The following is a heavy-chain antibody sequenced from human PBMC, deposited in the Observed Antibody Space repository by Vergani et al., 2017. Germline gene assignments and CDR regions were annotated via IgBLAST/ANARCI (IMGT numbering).Heavy chain of an antibody. V-gene: IGHV1-46*01. CDR2: INPSGGST. Sequence: QVQLVQSGAEVKKPGASVKVSCKASGYTFTSCGISWVRQAPGQGLEWMGIINPSGGSTSYAQKFQGRVTMTRDTSTSTVYMELSSLRSEDTAVYYCARVFGGYYVEAIDIWGQGTMVTVSS. D-gene: IGHD3-22*01. CDR1: GYTFTSCG. J-gene: IGHJ3*02. CDR3: ARVFGGYYVEAIDI.